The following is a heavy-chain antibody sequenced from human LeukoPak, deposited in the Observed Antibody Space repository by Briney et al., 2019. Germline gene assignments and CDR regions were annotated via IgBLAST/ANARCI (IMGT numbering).Heavy chain of an antibody. CDR2: INPNSGST. D-gene: IGHD1-14*01. J-gene: IGHJ3*02. V-gene: IGHV1-2*02. CDR1: GYTFTGYY. Sequence: ASVKVSCKASGYTFTGYYIHWVRQAPGQGLEWMGWINPNSGSTNYAQKFQGRVTMTRDTSISTAYMELSRLRSDDTAVYYCATGDGVPDLRTPRSEEDAFDIWGQGTMVTVSS. CDR3: ATGDGVPDLRTPRSEEDAFDI.